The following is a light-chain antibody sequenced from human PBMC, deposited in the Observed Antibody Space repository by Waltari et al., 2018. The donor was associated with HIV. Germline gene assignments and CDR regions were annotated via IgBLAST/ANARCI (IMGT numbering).Light chain of an antibody. CDR2: SNT. CDR3: SAWDVTLNGLV. V-gene: IGLV1-44*01. J-gene: IGLJ2*01. Sequence: QSLLTQSPSASAPPGQRVNISCFGSSSTIGTRTFHWYQHFPGTPPKLLIFSNTERPSGVPDRFSGSKSGTSASLAISGLHSQDEADYYCSAWDVTLNGLVFGGGTRLSVL. CDR1: SSTIGTRT.